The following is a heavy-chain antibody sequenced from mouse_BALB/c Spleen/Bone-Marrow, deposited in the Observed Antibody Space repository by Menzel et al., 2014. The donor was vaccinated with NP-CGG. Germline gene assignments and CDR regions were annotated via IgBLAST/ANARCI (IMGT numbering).Heavy chain of an antibody. CDR3: TRHHRYAYYFDY. Sequence: VQLQHSGSVLVRPGASVKLSCKASGYTFTNSWIHWAKQRPGQGLEWIGEIHPNSGNTNFNEKFKVKATLTVDTSSSTAYVDLSSLTAEDSAVYYCTRHHRYAYYFDYWGQGTTLTVSS. CDR2: IHPNSGNT. D-gene: IGHD2-14*01. J-gene: IGHJ2*01. V-gene: IGHV1S130*01. CDR1: GYTFTNSW.